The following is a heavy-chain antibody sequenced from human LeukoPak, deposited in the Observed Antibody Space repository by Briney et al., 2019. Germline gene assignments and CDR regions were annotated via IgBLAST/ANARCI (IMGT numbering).Heavy chain of an antibody. CDR2: INPNSGGT. D-gene: IGHD5-18*01. J-gene: IGHJ5*02. V-gene: IGHV1-2*02. CDR3: ASEGEGYSYGS. CDR1: GYTFTSYG. Sequence: ASVMVSCKTSGYTFTSYGISWVRQAPGQGLEWMGWINPNSGGTNYAQKFQGRVTMTRDTSISTAYMELSRLRSDDTAVYYCASEGEGYSYGSWGQGTLVTVSS.